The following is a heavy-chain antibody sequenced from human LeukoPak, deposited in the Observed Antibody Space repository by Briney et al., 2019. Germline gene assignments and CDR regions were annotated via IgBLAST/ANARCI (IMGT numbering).Heavy chain of an antibody. D-gene: IGHD3-22*01. Sequence: GASVKVSCKASGYTFTGYYMHWVRQAPGQGLEWMGWINPNSGGTNYAQKFQGWVTMTRDTSISTAYMELSRLRSDGTAVYYCARDLSGYYDSSGYYDYWGQGTLVTVSS. J-gene: IGHJ4*02. V-gene: IGHV1-2*04. CDR1: GYTFTGYY. CDR3: ARDLSGYYDSSGYYDY. CDR2: INPNSGGT.